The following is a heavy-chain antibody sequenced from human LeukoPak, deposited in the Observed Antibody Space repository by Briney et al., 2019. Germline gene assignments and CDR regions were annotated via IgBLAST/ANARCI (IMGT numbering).Heavy chain of an antibody. V-gene: IGHV3-23*01. CDR2: ISGSGDST. CDR1: GFTFSNYA. J-gene: IGHJ6*02. Sequence: GGSLRLSCAASGFTFSNYAMSWVRQAPGKGLEWVSAISGSGDSTYYADSVKGRFTISRDNSKNTLYLQMNSLRAEDTALYYCARGKPVTGTPDYYSYGMDVWGQGTMVTVSS. CDR3: ARGKPVTGTPDYYSYGMDV. D-gene: IGHD1-20*01.